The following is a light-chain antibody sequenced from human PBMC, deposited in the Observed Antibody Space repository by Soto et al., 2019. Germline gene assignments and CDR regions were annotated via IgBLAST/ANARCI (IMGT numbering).Light chain of an antibody. CDR3: SSSAGNSKYVL. CDR2: EVS. Sequence: QSALTQPPSASGSPGQTVTISCTGTISDIGGYNFVSWYQQHPGKVPKLMIYEVSKRPSGVPDRFSGSKSDTTASLTVSGLQAEDDAAYYCSSSAGNSKYVLFGGGTKLTVL. CDR1: ISDIGGYNF. J-gene: IGLJ2*01. V-gene: IGLV2-8*01.